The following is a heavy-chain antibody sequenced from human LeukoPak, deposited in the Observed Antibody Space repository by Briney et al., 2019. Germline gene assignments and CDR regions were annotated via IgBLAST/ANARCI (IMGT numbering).Heavy chain of an antibody. V-gene: IGHV4-39*01. D-gene: IGHD3-10*01. CDR3: ARSLGGIYGSGSYSFSY. CDR2: IYYSGST. CDR1: GGSISSSSYY. J-gene: IGHJ4*02. Sequence: SETLSLTCTVSGGSISSSSYYRGWIRQPPGKGLEWIGSIYYSGSTYYNPSLKSRVTISVDTSKNQFSLKLSSVTAADTAVYYCARSLGGIYGSGSYSFSYWGQGTLVTVSS.